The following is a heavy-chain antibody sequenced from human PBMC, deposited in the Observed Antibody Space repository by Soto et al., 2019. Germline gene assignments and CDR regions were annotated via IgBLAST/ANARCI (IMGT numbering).Heavy chain of an antibody. CDR1: GFTFSRYS. D-gene: IGHD1-1*01. J-gene: IGHJ3*02. CDR2: VSYDGSGK. CDR3: ARVDRELRVLLNVFDI. V-gene: IGHV3-30*04. Sequence: QVQLVESGGGVVQPGRSLRLSCAASGFTFSRYSIHWVRQAPGKGLEWVAAVSYDGSGKYYADSVRGRFTISRDTSSTTVFLQMSSLSPEDAAVYYCARVDRELRVLLNVFDIWGQGTMVTVSS.